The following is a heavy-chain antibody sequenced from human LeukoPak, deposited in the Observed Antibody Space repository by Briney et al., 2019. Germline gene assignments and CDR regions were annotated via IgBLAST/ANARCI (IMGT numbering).Heavy chain of an antibody. V-gene: IGHV3-23*01. J-gene: IGHJ4*02. CDR1: GFTFSSYA. Sequence: GGSLRLSCAASGFTFSSYAMSWVRQAPGKGLEWVSVISSSGGTTYYADSVKGRFTISRDNSKNTLYLQMNSLRAEDTALYYCAKGGAYSGPPLEYWGQGTLVTVSS. D-gene: IGHD5-12*01. CDR3: AKGGAYSGPPLEY. CDR2: ISSSGGTT.